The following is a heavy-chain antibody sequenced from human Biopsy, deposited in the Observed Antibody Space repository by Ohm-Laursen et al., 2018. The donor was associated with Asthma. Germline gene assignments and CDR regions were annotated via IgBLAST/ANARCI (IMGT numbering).Heavy chain of an antibody. CDR2: ISVYNGNT. CDR1: GYTFNSAG. D-gene: IGHD3-10*01. CDR3: ARAVDYSHYYGIDV. J-gene: IGHJ6*02. V-gene: IGHV1-18*01. Sequence: SVKVSCKTSGYTFNSAGITWVRQAPGQGLEWMGWISVYNGNTKVAQKFQDRVTMITDTSTSTAYMELMSMRSDDTAVYFCARAVDYSHYYGIDVWGQGTTVTVS.